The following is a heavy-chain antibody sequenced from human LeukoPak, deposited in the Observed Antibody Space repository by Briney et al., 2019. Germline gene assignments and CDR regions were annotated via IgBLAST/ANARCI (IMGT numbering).Heavy chain of an antibody. Sequence: GASVKVSCKASGYTFTSYGISWVRQAPGQGLEWMGWISAYNGNTNYAQKLQGRVTITTDTSTSTAYMELRRLRSDDTAVYYCARDGTTVGTYYYYGMDVWGQGTTATVSS. D-gene: IGHD4-23*01. CDR1: GYTFTSYG. CDR3: ARDGTTVGTYYYYGMDV. CDR2: ISAYNGNT. J-gene: IGHJ6*02. V-gene: IGHV1-18*01.